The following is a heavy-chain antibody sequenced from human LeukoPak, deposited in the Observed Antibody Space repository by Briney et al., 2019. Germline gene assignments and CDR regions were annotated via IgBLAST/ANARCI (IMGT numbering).Heavy chain of an antibody. D-gene: IGHD1-26*01. Sequence: GGSLRLSCVASGFTFTSYAMSWVRQAPGKGLEWVSYIRGGGSTTHYADSVKGRFTISRDNSKNTLYLQMNSLRAEDTAVYYCAKDLGSSQDFDYWGQGTLVTVSS. V-gene: IGHV3-23*01. CDR2: IRGGGSTT. CDR1: GFTFTSYA. J-gene: IGHJ4*02. CDR3: AKDLGSSQDFDY.